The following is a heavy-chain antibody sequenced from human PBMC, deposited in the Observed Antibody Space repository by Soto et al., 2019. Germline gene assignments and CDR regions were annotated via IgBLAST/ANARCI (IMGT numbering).Heavy chain of an antibody. J-gene: IGHJ4*02. CDR3: LGRQWLGSIDY. D-gene: IGHD6-19*01. CDR1: GFTFSDYY. Sequence: PGGSLRLSCAASGFTFSDYYMSWIRQAPGKGLEWVSYISSSGSTIYYADSVKGRFTISRDNAKNSLYLQMNSLRAEDTAVYYCLGRQWLGSIDYWGQGTLVTVSS. CDR2: ISSSGSTI. V-gene: IGHV3-11*01.